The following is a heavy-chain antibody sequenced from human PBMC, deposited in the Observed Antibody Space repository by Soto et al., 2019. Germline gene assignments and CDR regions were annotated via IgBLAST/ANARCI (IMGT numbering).Heavy chain of an antibody. J-gene: IGHJ6*02. V-gene: IGHV1-46*01. CDR3: ARDIVVVVAATIYYYYGMDV. Sequence: QVQLVQSGAEVKKPGASVKVSCKASGYTFTSYYMHWVRQAPGQGLEWMGIINPSGGSTSYAQKCQGRVTMTRDTSTSTVYMELSSLRSEDTAVYYCARDIVVVVAATIYYYYGMDVWGQGTTVTVSS. CDR1: GYTFTSYY. CDR2: INPSGGST. D-gene: IGHD2-15*01.